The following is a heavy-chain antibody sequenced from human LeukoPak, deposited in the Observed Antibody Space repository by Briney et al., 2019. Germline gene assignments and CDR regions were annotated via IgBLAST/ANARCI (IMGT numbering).Heavy chain of an antibody. CDR1: GGTFSSYA. J-gene: IGHJ6*02. CDR2: IIPILGIA. D-gene: IGHD5-18*01. CDR3: ARGYSGTAMVYYYYYGLDV. V-gene: IGHV1-69*04. Sequence: SVKVSCKASGGTFSSYAISWVRQAPGQGLEWMGRIIPILGIANYAQKFQGRVTITADKSTSTAYMELSSLRSEDTAVYYCARGYSGTAMVYYYYYGLDVWGQGTTVTVSS.